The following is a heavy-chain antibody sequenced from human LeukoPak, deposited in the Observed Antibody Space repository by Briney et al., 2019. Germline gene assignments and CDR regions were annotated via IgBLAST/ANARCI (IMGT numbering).Heavy chain of an antibody. CDR1: GFTFRSYA. V-gene: IGHV3-23*01. CDR2: ISGGSANT. CDR3: AKAHCSPTSCSRIDY. D-gene: IGHD2-2*01. Sequence: GGSLRLSCAASGFTFRSYAMSWVRKAPGKGLEWVSSISGGSANTYYADSVKGRFTISRDNSKNTVYLQMSGLRAEDTALYYCAKAHCSPTSCSRIDYWGRGTLVTVSS. J-gene: IGHJ4*02.